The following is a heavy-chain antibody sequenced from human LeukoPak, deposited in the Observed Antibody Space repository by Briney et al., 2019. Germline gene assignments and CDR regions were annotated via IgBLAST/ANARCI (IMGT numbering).Heavy chain of an antibody. J-gene: IGHJ5*02. CDR3: GIDPGLIRFDP. Sequence: ASVTVSFKASGYTFTSYGISWVRQAPGQGLEWMGWISAYNGNTNYAQKLQGRVTMTTDTPTSTAYMELRSLRSDGTAVYCWGIDPGLIRFDPWGQGTLVTVSS. V-gene: IGHV1-18*01. CDR1: GYTFTSYG. D-gene: IGHD5-24*01. CDR2: ISAYNGNT.